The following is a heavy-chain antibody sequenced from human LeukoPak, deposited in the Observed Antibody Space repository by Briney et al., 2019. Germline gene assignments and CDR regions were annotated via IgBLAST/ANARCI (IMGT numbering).Heavy chain of an antibody. D-gene: IGHD1-26*01. CDR2: IYDSGTT. V-gene: IGHV4-28*01. J-gene: IGHJ4*02. Sequence: SDTLSLTCAVSGYSISTSNWWGWIRQPPGKGLEWIGYIYDSGTTNYNPSLKRRVTMSVDTSKNQISLQLTSVTAADTAVYYCARLVSGSYFNFDYWGQGTLVTVPS. CDR1: GYSISTSNW. CDR3: ARLVSGSYFNFDY.